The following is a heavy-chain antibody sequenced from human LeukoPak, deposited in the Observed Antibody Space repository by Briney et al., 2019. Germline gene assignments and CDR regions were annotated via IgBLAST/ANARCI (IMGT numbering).Heavy chain of an antibody. V-gene: IGHV3-21*01. CDR3: ATSYSTFYYYGLDV. CDR1: GFIFNDYT. Sequence: RGSLRLSCAASGFIFNDYTMNCVRHAPGEGLEWVSSIRGSGTFIYYADSVKGRFTISSDNARNSLYLQMSNLRAEDTAVYYCATSYSTFYYYGLDVWGQGTTVTVSS. CDR2: IRGSGTFI. J-gene: IGHJ6*02. D-gene: IGHD4-11*01.